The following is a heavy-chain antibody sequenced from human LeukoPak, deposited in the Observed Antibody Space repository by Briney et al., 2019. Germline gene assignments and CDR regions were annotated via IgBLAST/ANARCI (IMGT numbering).Heavy chain of an antibody. CDR2: VNQDGRQK. CDR1: AFTFSSYW. Sequence: GGSLRLSCAASAFTFSSYWMSWVRQAPGKGLEWVANVNQDGRQKNYVDSVRGRFTISRDNVKNSLYLQMNSLRAEDTAVYYYARDPDLRRGFDGEGYWGQGTLVTVSS. CDR3: ARDPDLRRGFDGEGY. D-gene: IGHD3-10*01. V-gene: IGHV3-7*05. J-gene: IGHJ4*02.